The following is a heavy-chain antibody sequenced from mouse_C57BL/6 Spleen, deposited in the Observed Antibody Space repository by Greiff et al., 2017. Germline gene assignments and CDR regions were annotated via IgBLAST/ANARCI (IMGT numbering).Heavy chain of an antibody. J-gene: IGHJ1*03. CDR1: GYTFTSYW. CDR3: AINYGYGGYFDV. Sequence: QVQLQQPGAELVKPGASVKVSCKASGYTFTSYWMHWVKQRPGQGLEWIGRIHPSDSDTNYNQKFKGTATLTVAKSSSTAYMQLSSLTSEDSAVYYCAINYGYGGYFDVWGTGTTVTVSS. CDR2: IHPSDSDT. V-gene: IGHV1-74*01. D-gene: IGHD2-2*01.